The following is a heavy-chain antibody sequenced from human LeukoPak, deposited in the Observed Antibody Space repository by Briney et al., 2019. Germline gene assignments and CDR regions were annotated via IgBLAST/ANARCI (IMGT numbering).Heavy chain of an antibody. CDR3: AAHYYDSSGYYYPFDY. CDR1: GFTFSDYY. Sequence: PGGSLRLSCAASGFTFSDYYMSWIRQAPGKGLEWVSYISSSSSYTNYADSVKGRFSISRDNAKNSLYLQMNSLRAEDTAVYYCAAHYYDSSGYYYPFDYWGQGTLVTVSS. D-gene: IGHD3-22*01. CDR2: ISSSSSYT. V-gene: IGHV3-11*06. J-gene: IGHJ4*02.